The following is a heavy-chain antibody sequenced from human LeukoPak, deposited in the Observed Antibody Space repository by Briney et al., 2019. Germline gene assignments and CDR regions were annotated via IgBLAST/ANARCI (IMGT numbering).Heavy chain of an antibody. CDR1: GGSFSGYY. V-gene: IGHV4-34*01. CDR3: ARSEGPLLLWFGESRGHNWFDP. CDR2: INHSGST. J-gene: IGHJ5*02. Sequence: SETLSLTCAVYGGSFSGYYWSWIRQPPGEGLEWIGEINHSGSTNYNPSLKSRVTISVDTSKNQFSLKLSSVTAADTAVYYCARSEGPLLLWFGESRGHNWFDPWGQGTLVTVSS. D-gene: IGHD3-10*01.